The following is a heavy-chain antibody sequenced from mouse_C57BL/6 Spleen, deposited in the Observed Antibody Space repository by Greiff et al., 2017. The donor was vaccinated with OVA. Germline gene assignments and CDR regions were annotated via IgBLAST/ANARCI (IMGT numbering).Heavy chain of an antibody. CDR2: ISYDGSN. Sequence: EVKLMESGPGLVKPSQSLSLTCSVTGYSITSGYYWNWIRQFPGNKLEWMGYISYDGSNNYNPSLKNRISITRDTSKNQFFLKLNSVTTEDTATYYCARDLVPVGWFAYWGQGTLVTVSA. D-gene: IGHD1-1*02. CDR1: GYSITSGYY. V-gene: IGHV3-6*01. J-gene: IGHJ3*01. CDR3: ARDLVPVGWFAY.